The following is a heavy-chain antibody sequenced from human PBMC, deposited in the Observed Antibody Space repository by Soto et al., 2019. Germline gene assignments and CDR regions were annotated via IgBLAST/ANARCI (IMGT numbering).Heavy chain of an antibody. J-gene: IGHJ4*02. CDR1: GDSVSSNNIA. V-gene: IGHV6-1*01. D-gene: IGHD7-27*01. Sequence: QVQLQQSGPGLVKPSQTLSLTCAIFGDSVSSNNIAWNWIRQSPSRGLEWLGRTYYRSKWYSEYPPSGQSRIIDNADTSNYQVSRHLDSEAPEDTAVYYCPRSRELGRGFHYWGQGTLVPVSS. CDR3: PRSRELGRGFHY. CDR2: TYYRSKWYS.